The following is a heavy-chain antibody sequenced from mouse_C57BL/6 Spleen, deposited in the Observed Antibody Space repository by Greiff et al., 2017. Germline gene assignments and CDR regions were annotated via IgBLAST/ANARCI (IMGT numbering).Heavy chain of an antibody. D-gene: IGHD2-1*01. CDR3: ARAGGNYSSY. CDR2: IDPSDSYT. V-gene: IGHV1-50*01. Sequence: VKLMESGAELVKPGASVKLSCKASGYTFTSYWMQWVKQRPGQGLEWIGEIDPSDSYTNYNQKFKGKATLTVDTSSSTAYMQLSSLTSEDSAVYYCARAGGNYSSYWGQGTLVTVSA. CDR1: GYTFTSYW. J-gene: IGHJ3*01.